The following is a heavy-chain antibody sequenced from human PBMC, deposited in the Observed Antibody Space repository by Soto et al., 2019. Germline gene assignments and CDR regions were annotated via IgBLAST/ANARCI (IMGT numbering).Heavy chain of an antibody. CDR3: ARVVQDNDHARAYGMDV. J-gene: IGHJ6*02. V-gene: IGHV4-31*01. CDR1: CASINSGGFL. D-gene: IGHD1-26*01. Sequence: SETLSLTCTVSCASINSGGFLWTWIRQRPGQGLEWLGSIHYTGSTYFNPSLESQVAMSVDTSKSQFSLKMRSMTAADTAIYYCARVVQDNDHARAYGMDVWGQGTTVTVSS. CDR2: IHYTGST.